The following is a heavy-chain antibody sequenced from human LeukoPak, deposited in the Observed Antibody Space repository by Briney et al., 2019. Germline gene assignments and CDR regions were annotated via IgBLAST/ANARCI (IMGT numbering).Heavy chain of an antibody. Sequence: PGGSLRLSCAASGFTFSDYYMSWIRQAPGKGLEWVSYISSSGSTIYYADSVKGRFTISRDNAKNSLYLQMNSLRAEDTALYYCAKDLGPLLSGAFDIWGQGTMVTVSS. CDR2: ISSSGSTI. V-gene: IGHV3-11*01. CDR3: AKDLGPLLSGAFDI. J-gene: IGHJ3*02. CDR1: GFTFSDYY. D-gene: IGHD3-3*01.